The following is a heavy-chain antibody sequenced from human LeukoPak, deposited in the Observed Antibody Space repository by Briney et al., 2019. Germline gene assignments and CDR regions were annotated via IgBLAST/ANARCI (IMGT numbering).Heavy chain of an antibody. V-gene: IGHV3-21*01. CDR2: ISSSSSYI. D-gene: IGHD6-13*01. CDR3: AREREPRAADLYGMDV. Sequence: PGGSLRLSCAASGFTFSSYSMNWVRQAPGKGLEWVSSISSSSSYIYYADSVKGRFTLSRDNAKNSLYLQMNSLRAEDTAVYYCAREREPRAADLYGMDVWGQGTTVTVSS. J-gene: IGHJ6*02. CDR1: GFTFSSYS.